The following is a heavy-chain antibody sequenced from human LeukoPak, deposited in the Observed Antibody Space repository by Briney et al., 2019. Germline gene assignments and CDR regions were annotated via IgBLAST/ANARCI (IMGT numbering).Heavy chain of an antibody. Sequence: PSETLSLTCTVSGASTSHFYWNWIRQPPGKGLEWIGYMHNSGRSKHSPSLKSRVTISIDTSKHQFSLQLTAVTAADTAMYFCARSAEWLRNAFDIWGQGTMVSVSS. CDR1: GASTSHFY. D-gene: IGHD5-12*01. CDR3: ARSAEWLRNAFDI. V-gene: IGHV4-59*01. CDR2: MHNSGRS. J-gene: IGHJ3*02.